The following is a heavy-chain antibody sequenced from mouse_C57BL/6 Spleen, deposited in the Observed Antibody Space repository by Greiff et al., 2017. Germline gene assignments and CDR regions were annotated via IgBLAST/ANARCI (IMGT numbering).Heavy chain of an antibody. CDR2: IHPNSGST. CDR1: GYTFTSYW. CDR3: ARGDGYYGRFAY. V-gene: IGHV1-64*01. D-gene: IGHD2-3*01. Sequence: VQLQQPGAELVKPGASVKLSCKASGYTFTSYWMHWVKQRPGQGLEWIGMIHPNSGSTNYNEKFKSKATLAVDKSSSTAYMQLSSLTSEDSAVYYCARGDGYYGRFAYWGQGTLVTVSA. J-gene: IGHJ3*01.